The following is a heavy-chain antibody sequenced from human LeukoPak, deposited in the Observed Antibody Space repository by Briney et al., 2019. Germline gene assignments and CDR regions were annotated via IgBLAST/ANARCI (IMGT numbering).Heavy chain of an antibody. CDR2: IRYDGSNT. Sequence: PGGSLRLSCAASGFSFSSYGMHWVRQAPGKGLEWVAFIRYDGSNTYHADSVKGRFTISRDNFKNTLYLQINSLRAEDTAVYYCAKDSGYNWFDSWGQGILVTVSS. J-gene: IGHJ5*01. V-gene: IGHV3-30*02. CDR3: AKDSGYNWFDS. CDR1: GFSFSSYG. D-gene: IGHD3-9*01.